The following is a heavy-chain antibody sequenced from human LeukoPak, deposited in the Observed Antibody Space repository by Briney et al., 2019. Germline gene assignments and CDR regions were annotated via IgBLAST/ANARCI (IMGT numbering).Heavy chain of an antibody. D-gene: IGHD3-22*01. CDR2: IKQDGSEK. J-gene: IGHJ4*02. CDR1: GFTLSSYW. CDR3: ARSWSSGYWFPATASFDY. V-gene: IGHV3-7*01. Sequence: GGSLRLSCAASGFTLSSYWMSWVRQAPGKGLEWVANIKQDGSEKYYVDSVKGRFTISRDNAKNSLYLQMNSLRAEDTAVYYCARSWSSGYWFPATASFDYWGQGTLVTVSS.